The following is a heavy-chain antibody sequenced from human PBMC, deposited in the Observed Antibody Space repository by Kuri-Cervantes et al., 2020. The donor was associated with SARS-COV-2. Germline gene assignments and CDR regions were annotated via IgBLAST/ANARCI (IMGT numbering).Heavy chain of an antibody. CDR1: GGSISSGGYS. D-gene: IGHD5-18*01. V-gene: IGHV4-30-2*02. Sequence: SETLSLTCAVSGGSISSGGYSWSWIRQPPGKGLEWIGYIYHSGSTYYNPSLKSRVTISVDTSKNQFSLKLSSVTAADTAVYYCATAEDTARPWYFDLWGRGTLVTVSS. CDR3: ATAEDTARPWYFDL. CDR2: IYHSGST. J-gene: IGHJ2*01.